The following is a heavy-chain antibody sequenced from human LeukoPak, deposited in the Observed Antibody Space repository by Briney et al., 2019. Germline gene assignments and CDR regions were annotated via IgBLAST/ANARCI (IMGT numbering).Heavy chain of an antibody. CDR2: IYYSGST. J-gene: IGHJ5*02. CDR1: GGSISSGGYY. Sequence: PSETLSLTCTVSGGSISSGGYYWRWLRQHPGKGLEWIGYIYYSGSTYYNPSLKSRVTISVDTSKNQFSLKLSSVTAADTAVYYCARVSSLWFGEVNWFDPWGQGTLVTVSS. CDR3: ARVSSLWFGEVNWFDP. V-gene: IGHV4-31*03. D-gene: IGHD3-10*01.